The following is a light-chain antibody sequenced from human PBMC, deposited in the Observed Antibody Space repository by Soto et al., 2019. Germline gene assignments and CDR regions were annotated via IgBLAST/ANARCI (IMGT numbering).Light chain of an antibody. CDR3: QHYYNTPWT. Sequence: CKSSQSVLHRSSNKNFLAWYQQKPGQPPKLLISWASTRESGVPDRFSGSGSETDFALTISSLQAEDVAVYFCQHYYNTPWTFGQGTKVEIK. CDR1: QSVLHRSSNKNF. V-gene: IGKV4-1*01. CDR2: WAS. J-gene: IGKJ1*01.